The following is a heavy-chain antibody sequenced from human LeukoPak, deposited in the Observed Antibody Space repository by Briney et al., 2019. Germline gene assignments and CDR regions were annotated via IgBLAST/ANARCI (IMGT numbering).Heavy chain of an antibody. D-gene: IGHD3-10*01. CDR3: TTASGY. CDR1: GFTFTNAW. J-gene: IGHJ4*02. V-gene: IGHV3-15*01. CDR2: IKSKAAGGTT. Sequence: PGGSLRLSCAGSGFTFTNAWMSWVRQAPGKGLEWVGRIKSKAAGGTTDYAAPVKGRFTISRDDSKNTLYLQMNSLKTEDTAVYYCTTASGYWGQGTLVTVSS.